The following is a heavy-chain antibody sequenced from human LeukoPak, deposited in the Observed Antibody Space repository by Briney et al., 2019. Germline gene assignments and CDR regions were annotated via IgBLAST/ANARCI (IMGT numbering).Heavy chain of an antibody. CDR3: ARATWELLHFDY. Sequence: SSQTLSLTCTVSGGSISSGDYYWSWIRQPPGKGLEWIGYIYYSGSTYYNPSLKRRVTISVDTSKNQSSLKLSSVTAADTAVYYCARATWELLHFDYWGQGTLVTVSS. J-gene: IGHJ4*02. V-gene: IGHV4-30-4*08. D-gene: IGHD1-26*01. CDR1: GGSISSGDYY. CDR2: IYYSGST.